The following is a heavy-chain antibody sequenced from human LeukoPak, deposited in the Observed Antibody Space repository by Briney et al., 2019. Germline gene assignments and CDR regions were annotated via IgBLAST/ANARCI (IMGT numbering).Heavy chain of an antibody. V-gene: IGHV4-59*01. CDR1: GGSISSYY. Sequence: SETLSLTSTVSGGSISSYYWSWIRQPPGKGLEWIGYIYYSGSTNYNPSLKSRVTISVDTSKNQFSLKLSSVTAADTAVYYCASQYSSGWYDYWGQGTLVTVSS. CDR3: ASQYSSGWYDY. J-gene: IGHJ4*02. CDR2: IYYSGST. D-gene: IGHD6-19*01.